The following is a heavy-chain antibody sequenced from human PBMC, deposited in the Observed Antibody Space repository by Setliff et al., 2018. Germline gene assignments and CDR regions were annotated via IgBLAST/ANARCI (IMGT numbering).Heavy chain of an antibody. V-gene: IGHV1-2*02. CDR2: INPNSGGT. CDR1: GYTFTGYY. D-gene: IGHD2-15*01. CDR3: ARGRIGSTWTGDY. Sequence: GASVKVSCKASGYTFTGYYMHWVRQAPGQGLEWMGWINPNSGGTNYAQKFQDRVTMTSDTSITTAYMELSSLTSDDRAIYYCARGRIGSTWTGDYWGQGTLVTVSS. J-gene: IGHJ4*02.